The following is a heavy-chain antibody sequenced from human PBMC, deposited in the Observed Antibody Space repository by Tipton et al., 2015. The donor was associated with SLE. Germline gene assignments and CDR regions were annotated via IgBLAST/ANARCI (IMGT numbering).Heavy chain of an antibody. J-gene: IGHJ4*02. Sequence: SLRLSCAASGFTFSSYEMNWVRQAPGKGLEWVSYISSSGSTIYYADSVKGRFTISRDNAKNSLYLQMNSLRAEDTAVYYCTTDEPYPSGFDYWGQGTLVTVSS. CDR3: TTDEPYPSGFDY. D-gene: IGHD1-14*01. CDR1: GFTFSSYE. V-gene: IGHV3-48*03. CDR2: ISSSGSTI.